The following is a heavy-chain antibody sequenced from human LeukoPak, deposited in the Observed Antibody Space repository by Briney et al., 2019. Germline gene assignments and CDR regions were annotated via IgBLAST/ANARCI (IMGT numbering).Heavy chain of an antibody. D-gene: IGHD3-22*01. Sequence: GESLKISCKGSGYSFTSYWIGWVRQMPGKGLGWMGIIYPGDSDTRYSPSFQGQVTISADKSISTAYLRWSSLKASDTAMYYCASSVYYYDSSGSKLAGGAFDIWGQGTMVTVSS. J-gene: IGHJ3*02. CDR2: IYPGDSDT. CDR1: GYSFTSYW. CDR3: ASSVYYYDSSGSKLAGGAFDI. V-gene: IGHV5-51*01.